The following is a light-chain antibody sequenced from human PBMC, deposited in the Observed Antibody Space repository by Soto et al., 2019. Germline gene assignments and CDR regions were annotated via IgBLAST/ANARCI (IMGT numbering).Light chain of an antibody. V-gene: IGLV3-21*04. CDR3: QVWGCPADPDVV. J-gene: IGLJ2*01. Sequence: SYELTQPPSVSVAPGETATISCGGDNIGGKSVHWYQRKPGQAPLLIIYNDGDRPSGIPERISGSNSGNTATLTVSRVEAGDEADYYCQVWGCPADPDVVFGGGTKLTVL. CDR1: NIGGKS. CDR2: NDG.